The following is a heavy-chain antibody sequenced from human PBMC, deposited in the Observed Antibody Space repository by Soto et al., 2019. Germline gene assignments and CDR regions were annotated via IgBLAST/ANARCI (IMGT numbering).Heavy chain of an antibody. Sequence: QVQLQESGPGLVKTSQTLSLTCTVSGGSITSGDYYWSWIRQPPGKGLEWVGYNYYGGSTYYNPSLESRITISLDTAKNQFSLELTSVTAADTAVYYCASGSTVINTLDFWGQGTLVTVSS. CDR2: NYYGGST. CDR3: ASGSTVINTLDF. V-gene: IGHV4-30-4*01. CDR1: GGSITSGDYY. D-gene: IGHD4-17*01. J-gene: IGHJ4*02.